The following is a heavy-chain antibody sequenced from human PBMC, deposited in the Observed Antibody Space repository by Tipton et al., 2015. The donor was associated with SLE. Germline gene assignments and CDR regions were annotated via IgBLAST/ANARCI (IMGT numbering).Heavy chain of an antibody. J-gene: IGHJ4*02. CDR1: GGSFSGYY. CDR3: ARASRHFMGYSSSWFFDY. CDR2: IYYSGST. Sequence: TLSLTCAVYGGSFSGYYWSWIRQPPGKGLEWIGYIYYSGSTNYNPSLKSRVTISVDTSKNQFSLKLSSVTAADTAVYYCARASRHFMGYSSSWFFDYWGQGTLVTVSS. V-gene: IGHV4-59*01. D-gene: IGHD6-13*01.